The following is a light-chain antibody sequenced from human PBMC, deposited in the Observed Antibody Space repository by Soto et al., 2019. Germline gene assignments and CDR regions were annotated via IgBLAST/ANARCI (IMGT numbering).Light chain of an antibody. J-gene: IGLJ2*01. CDR1: SSNIGSNY. CDR3: AAWDYSLRGVV. V-gene: IGLV1-47*01. CDR2: RNN. Sequence: QSVLTQPPSASGTPGQRVTISCSGSSSNIGSNYVYWYQQLPGTAPKLLIYRNNQRPSGVPDRFSGSKSGTSASLAISGLRSEDEAYYYWAAWDYSLRGVVFGGGTKLTVL.